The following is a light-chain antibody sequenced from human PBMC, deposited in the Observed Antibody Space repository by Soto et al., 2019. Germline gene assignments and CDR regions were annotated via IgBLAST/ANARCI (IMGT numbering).Light chain of an antibody. CDR1: QSVSSSY. Sequence: EIVLTQSPGTLSLSPGERATLSCRASQSVSSSYLAWYQQKPGQAPRLLIYGASTRATGIPARFSGSGSETEFTLTISSLQSEDSAVYYCQQYNNWPPTWTFGQGTKVDIK. CDR2: GAS. CDR3: QQYNNWPPTWT. V-gene: IGKV3-15*01. J-gene: IGKJ1*01.